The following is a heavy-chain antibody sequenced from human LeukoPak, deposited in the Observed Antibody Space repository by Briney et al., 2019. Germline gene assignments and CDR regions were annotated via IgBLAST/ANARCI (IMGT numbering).Heavy chain of an antibody. CDR1: GFTFSDYY. D-gene: IGHD3-10*01. J-gene: IGHJ4*02. CDR2: ISGSGSVT. V-gene: IGHV3-11*06. CDR3: ANNPGAESGSYKVFEY. Sequence: GGSLRLSCAASGFTFSDYYMSWIRQAPGKGPEWVSYISGSGSVTNYAASVRGRFTISRDNAKNSLYLQMNSLRAEDTAVYYCANNPGAESGSYKVFEYWGQGTLVTVSS.